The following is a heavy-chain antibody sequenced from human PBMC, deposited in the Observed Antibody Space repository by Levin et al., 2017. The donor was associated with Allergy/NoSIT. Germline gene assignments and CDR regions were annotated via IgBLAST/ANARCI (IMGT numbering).Heavy chain of an antibody. V-gene: IGHV3-48*01. J-gene: IGHJ4*02. Sequence: PGGSLRLSCAASGFTFSSFSMNWVRQAPGKGLEWVSYISTSSNNIQYADSVKGRFSISRDNVKSSLYLQMNSLRAEDTAVYYCARGLAYGGAWAHFDFWGQGSLVAVSS. CDR3: ARGLAYGGAWAHFDF. CDR2: ISTSSNNI. D-gene: IGHD4-23*01. CDR1: GFTFSSFS.